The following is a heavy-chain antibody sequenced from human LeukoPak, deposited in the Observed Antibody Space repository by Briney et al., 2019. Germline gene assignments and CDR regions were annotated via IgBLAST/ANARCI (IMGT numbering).Heavy chain of an antibody. CDR2: ISGSGGST. Sequence: PGGSLRLSCAASGFTFSSYAMSWVRQAPGRGLEGVSAISGSGGSTYYADSVKGRFTISRDNSKNTLYLQMNSLRAEDTAVYYCAKGQWLDYYFDYWGQGTLVTVSS. J-gene: IGHJ4*02. V-gene: IGHV3-23*01. D-gene: IGHD5-12*01. CDR3: AKGQWLDYYFDY. CDR1: GFTFSSYA.